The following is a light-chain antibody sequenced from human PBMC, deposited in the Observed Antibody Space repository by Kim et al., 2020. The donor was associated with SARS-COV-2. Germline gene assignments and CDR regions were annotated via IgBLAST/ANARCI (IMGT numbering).Light chain of an antibody. CDR2: AKN. Sequence: ALGQTVRITCQGDSLRGSYASWYQQKPGQAPILVVFAKNNRPSGIPDRFSGSSSGSTASLTIAGAQAEDEADYYCHSRDSIGNDVIFGGGTQLTVL. CDR1: SLRGSY. V-gene: IGLV3-19*01. CDR3: HSRDSIGNDVI. J-gene: IGLJ2*01.